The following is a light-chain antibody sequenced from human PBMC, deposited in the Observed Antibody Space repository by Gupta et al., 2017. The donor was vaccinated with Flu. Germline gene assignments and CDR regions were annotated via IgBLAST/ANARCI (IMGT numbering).Light chain of an antibody. CDR1: QSVSGAY. J-gene: IGKJ2*01. V-gene: IGKV3-20*01. CDR2: GAS. CDR3: QQYGNSPLYT. Sequence: ESVLTQSPGTLSLSPGERATLSCRASQSVSGAYLAWYQQKPGQAPRLLIYGASSRATGIPERFSGSGSGTDFTLTISRREPEDFAVYYCQQYGNSPLYTFGQGTKLEIK.